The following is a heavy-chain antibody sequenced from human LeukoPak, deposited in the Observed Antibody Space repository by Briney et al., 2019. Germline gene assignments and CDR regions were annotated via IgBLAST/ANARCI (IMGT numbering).Heavy chain of an antibody. J-gene: IGHJ4*02. V-gene: IGHV4-34*01. CDR3: ARLLRGYCSSTSCYPFDY. CDR1: GGSFSGYY. Sequence: SETLSLTCAVYGGSFSGYYWSWIRQPPGKGLEWIGEINHSGSTNYNPSLKSRVTISVDTSKNQFSLKLSSVTAADTAVYYCARLLRGYCSSTSCYPFDYWGQGTLVTVSS. D-gene: IGHD2-2*01. CDR2: INHSGST.